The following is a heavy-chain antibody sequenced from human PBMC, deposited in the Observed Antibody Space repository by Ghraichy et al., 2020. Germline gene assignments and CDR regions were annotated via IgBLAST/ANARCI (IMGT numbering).Heavy chain of an antibody. Sequence: GSLRLSCTVSGGSISSSSYYWGWIRQPPGKGLEWIGSIYYSGSTYYNPSLKSRVTISVDTSKNQFSLKLSSVTAADTAVYYCARLTSGSTYDYWGQGTLVTVSS. CDR2: IYYSGST. CDR1: GGSISSSSYY. D-gene: IGHD1-26*01. J-gene: IGHJ4*02. V-gene: IGHV4-39*01. CDR3: ARLTSGSTYDY.